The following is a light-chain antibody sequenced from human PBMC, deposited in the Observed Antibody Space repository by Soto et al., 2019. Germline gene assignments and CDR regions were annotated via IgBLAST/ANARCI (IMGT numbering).Light chain of an antibody. Sequence: EIVMTQSPATLSVSPGERATLSCRASQSVSSNLAWYQQKPGQAPRLLIYGASTRATGIPARFSGSGSGTEFTLTISSLQSEEFAVYYCQQYSNWPPGTFGPGTKVDIK. V-gene: IGKV3-15*01. CDR3: QQYSNWPPGT. CDR1: QSVSSN. J-gene: IGKJ3*01. CDR2: GAS.